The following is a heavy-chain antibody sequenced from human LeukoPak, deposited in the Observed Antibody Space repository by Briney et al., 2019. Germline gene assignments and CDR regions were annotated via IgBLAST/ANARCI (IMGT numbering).Heavy chain of an antibody. CDR3: ARDLTDCSSTSCYRFYYYYGMDV. CDR2: INPSGGST. V-gene: IGHV1-46*01. J-gene: IGHJ6*02. CDR1: GYTFTSYY. Sequence: ASVKVSCKASGYTFTSYYMHWVRQAPGQGLEWMGIINPSGGSTTYAQKFQGRVTMTRDTSTSTVYMELSSLRSEDTAVYYCARDLTDCSSTSCYRFYYYYGMDVWGQGTTVTVSS. D-gene: IGHD2-2*01.